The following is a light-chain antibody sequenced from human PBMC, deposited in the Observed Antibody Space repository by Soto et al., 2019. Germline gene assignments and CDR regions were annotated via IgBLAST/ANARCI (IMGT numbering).Light chain of an antibody. CDR2: SNN. J-gene: IGLJ2*01. CDR3: AAWDDSLNVV. CDR1: SSNIGSNT. V-gene: IGLV1-44*01. Sequence: QYVLTQPPSASGTPGQRVTIYCSGSSSNIGSNTVNWYQQLPGTAPKLLIYSNNQRPSGVPDRFSGSKSGTSASLAISGLQSEDEADYYCAAWDDSLNVVFGGGTKVTVL.